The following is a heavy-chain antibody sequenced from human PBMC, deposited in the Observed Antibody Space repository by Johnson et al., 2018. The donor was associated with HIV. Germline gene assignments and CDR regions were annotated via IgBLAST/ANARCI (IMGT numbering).Heavy chain of an antibody. CDR3: AKAGDYYDSSGYYDAFDI. J-gene: IGHJ3*02. D-gene: IGHD3-22*01. V-gene: IGHV3-33*06. Sequence: QVQLVESGGGVVQPGRSLRLSCAASGFTFSTYGMHWVRQAPGKGLEWVAVLWYDGSNKYYADSVKGRFTISRDNSKNTLYLQMNSLRAEDTAVYYCAKAGDYYDSSGYYDAFDIWGQGTMVTVSS. CDR2: LWYDGSNK. CDR1: GFTFSTYG.